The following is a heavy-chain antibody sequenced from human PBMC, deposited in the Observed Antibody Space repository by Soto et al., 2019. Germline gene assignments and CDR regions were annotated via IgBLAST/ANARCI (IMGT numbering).Heavy chain of an antibody. CDR3: ARELAAAGANWFDP. D-gene: IGHD6-13*01. Sequence: SETLSLTCTVSGGSVSSGSYYWSWIRQPPGKGLEWIGYIYYSGSTNYNPSLKSRVTISVDTSKNQFSLKLSSVTAADTAVYYCARELAAAGANWFDPWGQGTLVTVSS. CDR1: GGSVSSGSYY. J-gene: IGHJ5*02. CDR2: IYYSGST. V-gene: IGHV4-61*01.